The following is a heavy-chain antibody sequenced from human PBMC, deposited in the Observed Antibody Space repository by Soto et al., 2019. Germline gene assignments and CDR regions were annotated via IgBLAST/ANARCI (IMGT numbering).Heavy chain of an antibody. CDR2: IIPIFGTA. Sequence: SVKVSCKASGGTFSGYAISWVRQAPGQGLEWMGGIIPIFGTANYAQKFQGRVTITADKSTSTAYMELSSLRSEDTAVYYCARKGSGYYYEYFDYWGQGTLVTVSS. D-gene: IGHD3-22*01. CDR3: ARKGSGYYYEYFDY. CDR1: GGTFSGYA. J-gene: IGHJ4*02. V-gene: IGHV1-69*06.